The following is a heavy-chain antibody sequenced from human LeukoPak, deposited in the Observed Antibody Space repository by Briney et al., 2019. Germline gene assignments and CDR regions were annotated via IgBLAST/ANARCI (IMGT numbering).Heavy chain of an antibody. J-gene: IGHJ3*02. Sequence: GGSLRLSCAASGFTFSSYSMNWVRQAPGKGLEWVSSISSSSSYIYYADSVKGRFTISRDNAKNSLYLQMNSLRAEDTAVYYCAKDLEVVPAPLPPGAFDIWGQGTMVTVSS. CDR2: ISSSSSYI. CDR3: AKDLEVVPAPLPPGAFDI. V-gene: IGHV3-21*01. CDR1: GFTFSSYS. D-gene: IGHD2-2*01.